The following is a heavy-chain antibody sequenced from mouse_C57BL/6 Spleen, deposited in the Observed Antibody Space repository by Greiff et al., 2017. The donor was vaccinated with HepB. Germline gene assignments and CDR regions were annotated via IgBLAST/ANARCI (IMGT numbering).Heavy chain of an antibody. CDR2: ISDGGSYT. Sequence: DVKLVESGGGLVKPGGSLKLSCAASGFTFSSYAMSWVRQTPEKRLEWVATISDGGSYTYYPDNVKGRFTISRDNAKNNLYLQMSHLKSEDTAMYYCARAFDGAMDYWGQGTSVTVSS. CDR3: ARAFDGAMDY. V-gene: IGHV5-4*03. CDR1: GFTFSSYA. J-gene: IGHJ4*01.